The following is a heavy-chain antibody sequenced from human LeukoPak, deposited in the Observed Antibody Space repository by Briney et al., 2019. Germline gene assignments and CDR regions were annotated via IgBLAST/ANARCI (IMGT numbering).Heavy chain of an antibody. CDR3: ARVGYYYDSSGPDYYFDY. Sequence: PSETLSLTCTVSGGSISSYYWSWIRQPPGKGLEWIGYICYSGSTNYNPSLKSRVTISVDTSKNQFSLKLSSVTAADTAVYYCARVGYYYDSSGPDYYFDYWGQGTLVTVSS. CDR1: GGSISSYY. J-gene: IGHJ4*02. CDR2: ICYSGST. V-gene: IGHV4-59*01. D-gene: IGHD3-22*01.